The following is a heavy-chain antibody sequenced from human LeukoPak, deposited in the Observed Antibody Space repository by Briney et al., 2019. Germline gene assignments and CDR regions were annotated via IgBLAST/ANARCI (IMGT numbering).Heavy chain of an antibody. CDR2: IRGKAYGGTT. J-gene: IGHJ4*02. V-gene: IGHV3-49*03. CDR3: TRDPNDYVWWSYRALDY. CDR1: GFTFGDYA. Sequence: GGSLRLSCTASGFTFGDYAMSWFRQAPGKGLEWVGFIRGKAYGGTTEYAASVKGRFTISRDDSKSIAYLQMNSLKTEDTAVYYCTRDPNDYVWWSYRALDYWGQGTLVTVSS. D-gene: IGHD3-16*02.